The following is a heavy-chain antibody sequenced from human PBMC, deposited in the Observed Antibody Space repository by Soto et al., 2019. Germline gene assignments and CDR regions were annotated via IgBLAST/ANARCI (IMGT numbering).Heavy chain of an antibody. Sequence: SETLSLTCAVYGGSFSGYYWSWIRQPPGKGLEWIGEINHSGSTNYNPSLKSRVTISVDTSKNQFSLKLSSVTAADTAVYYCERGWGWSGSYVVDYWGQGTLVTFSS. J-gene: IGHJ4*02. CDR1: GGSFSGYY. CDR3: ERGWGWSGSYVVDY. V-gene: IGHV4-34*01. D-gene: IGHD1-26*01. CDR2: INHSGST.